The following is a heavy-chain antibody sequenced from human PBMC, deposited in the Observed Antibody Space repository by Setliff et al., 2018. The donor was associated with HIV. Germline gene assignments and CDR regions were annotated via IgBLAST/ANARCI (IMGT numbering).Heavy chain of an antibody. J-gene: IGHJ3*02. CDR3: ARPQYHQSSDAFHI. CDR2: IYGDGSDP. CDR1: GYKFTDYW. V-gene: IGHV5-51*01. Sequence: GESLKISCKGFGYKFTDYWVGWVRQMHGEGLEWMGVIYGDGSDPRYSPSFQGQVTISVDKSINTAYLRWTSLKASDTALYYCARPQYHQSSDAFHIWGQGTRVTVSS.